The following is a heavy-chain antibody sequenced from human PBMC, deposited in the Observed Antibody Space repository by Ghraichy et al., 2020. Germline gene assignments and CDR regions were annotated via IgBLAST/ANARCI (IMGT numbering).Heavy chain of an antibody. CDR3: ARESSFAYSAFDY. V-gene: IGHV3-7*03. CDR1: GFTFSSHY. Sequence: GGSLRLSCAASGFTFSSHYMTWVRQAPGKGLEWVANIKQDGSDTFYVDSVKGRFTISRDNAQNTLSLQMNSLRAEDTAVYYCARESSFAYSAFDYWGRGTLVTVSS. CDR2: IKQDGSDT. J-gene: IGHJ4*02. D-gene: IGHD1-26*01.